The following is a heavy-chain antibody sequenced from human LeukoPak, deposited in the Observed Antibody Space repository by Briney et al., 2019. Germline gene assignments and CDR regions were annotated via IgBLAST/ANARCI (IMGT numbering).Heavy chain of an antibody. CDR3: ARSGGYYNWFDP. D-gene: IGHD3-3*01. CDR2: IYNSGAT. CDR1: GYSISTSY. Sequence: SETLSLTCTVSGYSISTSYWTWVRQPPGRTLEWIGYIYNSGATNYSPSLKSRVTISVDTSKNQFSLKLNSVTAADTAVYYCARSGGYYNWFDPWGQGTLVTVSS. J-gene: IGHJ5*02. V-gene: IGHV4-59*08.